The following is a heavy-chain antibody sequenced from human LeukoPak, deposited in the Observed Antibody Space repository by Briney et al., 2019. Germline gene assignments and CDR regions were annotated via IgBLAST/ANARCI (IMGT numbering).Heavy chain of an antibody. CDR3: AKGRHYYGSGSFY. J-gene: IGHJ4*02. CDR2: ISGSGGST. V-gene: IGHV3-23*01. Sequence: PGGSLRLSCAASGFTVSSNYMSWVRQAPGKGLEWVSAISGSGGSTCYADSVKGRFTISRDNSKNTLYLQMNSLRAEDTAVYYCAKGRHYYGSGSFYWGQGTLVTVSS. D-gene: IGHD3-10*01. CDR1: GFTVSSNY.